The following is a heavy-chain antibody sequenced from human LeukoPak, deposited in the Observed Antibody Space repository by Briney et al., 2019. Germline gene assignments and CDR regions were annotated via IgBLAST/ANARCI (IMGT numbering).Heavy chain of an antibody. Sequence: GRSLRLSCAASGFTFSSYAMHWVRQAPGKGLEWVAVMSYDGSNKYYADSVKGRFTISRDNSKNTLYLQMNSLRAEDTAVYYCARSGSYYELVYWGQGTLVTVSS. V-gene: IGHV3-30-3*01. CDR2: MSYDGSNK. D-gene: IGHD1-26*01. J-gene: IGHJ4*02. CDR3: ARSGSYYELVY. CDR1: GFTFSSYA.